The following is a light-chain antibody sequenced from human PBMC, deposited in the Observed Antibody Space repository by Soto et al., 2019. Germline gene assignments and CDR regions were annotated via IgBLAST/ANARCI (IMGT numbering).Light chain of an antibody. V-gene: IGLV2-14*01. Sequence: QSVLTQPASVSGSPGQSITISCTGTSSDVGGYNYVCWYQQHPGKAPKLVISDVSNRPSGVSDRLSGSKSGNTASLSISGLQAEDEADYYCSSYTSSISYPFGTGTKVTVL. J-gene: IGLJ1*01. CDR2: DVS. CDR1: SSDVGGYNY. CDR3: SSYTSSISYP.